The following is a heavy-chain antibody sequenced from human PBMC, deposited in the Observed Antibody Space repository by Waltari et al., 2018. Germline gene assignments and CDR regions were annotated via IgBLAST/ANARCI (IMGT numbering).Heavy chain of an antibody. J-gene: IGHJ4*02. CDR2: IYWDDDK. V-gene: IGHV2-5*02. D-gene: IGHD6-13*01. Sequence: QVTLKESGPALVKPTQTLTLTCTFSGFSLSTSGMGVGWIRQPSRTTLEWLAHIYWDDDKRYSTSLKSMLTISKDTSKNQVVLTMTNMDPVDTATYYCARRQDWYSGSWRGYYFDYLGQGVLVTVSS. CDR3: ARRQDWYSGSWRGYYFDY. CDR1: GFSLSTSGMG.